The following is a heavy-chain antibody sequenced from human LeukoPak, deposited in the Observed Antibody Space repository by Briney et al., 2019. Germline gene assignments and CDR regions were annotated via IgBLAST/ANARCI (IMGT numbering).Heavy chain of an antibody. V-gene: IGHV4-34*01. Sequence: KASETRSLTWAVDGGSFSGYYWSWISQPPGKGMEWNGEINHSGSTTYNRSFKSRVPIPVAPSKNQFSLKLSSVAAADTAGYYGGRGWDYYDSSGYRLTAFDYWGQGTLVTVSS. J-gene: IGHJ4*02. CDR3: GRGWDYYDSSGYRLTAFDY. D-gene: IGHD3-22*01. CDR1: GGSFSGYY. CDR2: INHSGST.